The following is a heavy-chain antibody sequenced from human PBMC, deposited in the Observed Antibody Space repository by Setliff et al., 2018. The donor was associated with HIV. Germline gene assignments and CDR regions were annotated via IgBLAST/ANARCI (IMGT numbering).Heavy chain of an antibody. V-gene: IGHV3-11*03. CDR2: ISSSSSYT. CDR3: ARNGRGGYDSFDI. Sequence: KPGGSLRLSCAASGFTFSDYYMSWIRQAPGKGLEWVSYISSSSSYTNYADSVKGRFTISRDTAKNSLYLQMNSLRAEDTAVDYCARNGRGGYDSFDIWGQGTMVTVSS. CDR1: GFTFSDYY. J-gene: IGHJ3*02. D-gene: IGHD5-12*01.